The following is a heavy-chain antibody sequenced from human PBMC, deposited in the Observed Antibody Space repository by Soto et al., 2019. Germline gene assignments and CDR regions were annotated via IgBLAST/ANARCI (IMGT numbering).Heavy chain of an antibody. CDR1: GFTFSSYG. V-gene: IGHV3-30*18. D-gene: IGHD2-21*02. J-gene: IGHJ6*02. Sequence: GGSLRLSCAASGFTFSSYGMHWVRQAPGKGLEWVAVISYDGSNKYYADSVKGRFTISRDNSKNTLYLQMNSLRAEDTAVYYCAKDPRLAYCGGDCLAYYYGMDVWGQGTTVTVSS. CDR3: AKDPRLAYCGGDCLAYYYGMDV. CDR2: ISYDGSNK.